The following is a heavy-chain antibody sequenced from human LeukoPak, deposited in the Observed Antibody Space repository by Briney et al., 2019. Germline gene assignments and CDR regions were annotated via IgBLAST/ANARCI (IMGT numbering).Heavy chain of an antibody. D-gene: IGHD3-3*01. Sequence: SETLSLTCTVSGGSISSGGYYWRWIRQHPGKGLEWIGYIYYSGSTYYNPSLKSRVTISVDTSKNQFSLKLSSVTAADTAVYYCARESPYYDFWSGYYPHYYGMDVWGQGTTVTVSS. V-gene: IGHV4-31*03. J-gene: IGHJ6*02. CDR2: IYYSGST. CDR1: GGSISSGGYY. CDR3: ARESPYYDFWSGYYPHYYGMDV.